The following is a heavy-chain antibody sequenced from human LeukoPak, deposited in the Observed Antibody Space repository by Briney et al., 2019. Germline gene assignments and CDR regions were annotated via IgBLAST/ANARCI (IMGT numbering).Heavy chain of an antibody. V-gene: IGHV1-24*01. CDR2: FDPEDGET. D-gene: IGHD1-26*01. Sequence: ASVKVSCKVSGYTLTELSMHWVRQAPGKGLEWMGGFDPEDGETIYAQKFQGRVTTTEDTSTDTAYMELSSLRSEDTAVYYCATSEGKWELSTFDYWGQGTLVTVSS. CDR3: ATSEGKWELSTFDY. CDR1: GYTLTELS. J-gene: IGHJ4*02.